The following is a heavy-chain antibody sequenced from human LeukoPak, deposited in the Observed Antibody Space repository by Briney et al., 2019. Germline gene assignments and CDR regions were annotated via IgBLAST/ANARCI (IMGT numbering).Heavy chain of an antibody. J-gene: IGHJ4*02. D-gene: IGHD5-18*01. CDR2: ISNNGGYT. CDR1: GFTFSSYS. CDR3: AKEGYSYGSYYFDY. V-gene: IGHV3-23*01. Sequence: GGSLRLSCAASGFTFSSYSMNWARQAPGKGLEWVSAISNNGGYTYYADSVQGRFTISRDNSKSTLCLQMNSLRAEDTGVYYCAKEGYSYGSYYFDYWGQGTLVTVSS.